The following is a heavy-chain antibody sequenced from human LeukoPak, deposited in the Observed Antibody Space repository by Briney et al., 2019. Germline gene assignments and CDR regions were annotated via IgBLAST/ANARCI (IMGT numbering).Heavy chain of an antibody. CDR2: IYYSGST. Sequence: SETLSLTCTVSGGSISSYYWSWIRQPPGKGLEWIGYIYYSGSTNYNPSLKSRVTISVDTSKNQFSLKLSSVTAADTAVYYCARVVGKYSSSWYYWGQGTLVTVSS. J-gene: IGHJ4*02. D-gene: IGHD6-13*01. CDR3: ARVVGKYSSSWYY. V-gene: IGHV4-59*01. CDR1: GGSISSYY.